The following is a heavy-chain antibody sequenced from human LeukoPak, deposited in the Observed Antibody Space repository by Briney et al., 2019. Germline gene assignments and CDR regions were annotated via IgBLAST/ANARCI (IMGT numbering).Heavy chain of an antibody. CDR3: AKTNGYYSD. J-gene: IGHJ4*02. Sequence: GGSLRLSCAASGFTFSSYGMDWVRQAPGKGLEWVSGISGSGGTTYYADSVKGRFTISRDNSKNSLSLQVSSLRAEDTAVYYCAKTNGYYSDWGQGTLVTVSS. CDR2: ISGSGGTT. V-gene: IGHV3-23*01. CDR1: GFTFSSYG. D-gene: IGHD3-22*01.